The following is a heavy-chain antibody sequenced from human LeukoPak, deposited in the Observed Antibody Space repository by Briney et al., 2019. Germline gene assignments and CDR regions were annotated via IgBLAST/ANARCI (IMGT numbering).Heavy chain of an antibody. CDR1: GGTFSSYA. Sequence: ASVKVSCKASGGTFSSYAISWVRQAPGQGLEWMGRIIPILGIANYAQKFQGRVTITADKSTSTAYMELSSLRAEDTAVYFCASFHYYGSGAYYLSYWGQGTLVTVSS. CDR3: ASFHYYGSGAYYLSY. CDR2: IIPILGIA. V-gene: IGHV1-69*04. D-gene: IGHD3-10*01. J-gene: IGHJ4*02.